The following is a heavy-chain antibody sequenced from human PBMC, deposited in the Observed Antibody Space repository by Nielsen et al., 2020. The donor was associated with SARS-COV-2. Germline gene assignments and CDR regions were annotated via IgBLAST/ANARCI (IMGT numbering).Heavy chain of an antibody. CDR1: GGSISSYY. V-gene: IGHV4-59*01. CDR2: IYYSGST. CDR3: ASSSSPWGWFDP. Sequence: SETLSLTCTVSGGSISSYYWSWIRQPPGKGLEWTGYIYYSGSTNYNPSLKSRVTISVDTSKNQFSLKLSSVTAADTAVYYCASSSSPWGWFDPWGQGTLVTVSS. J-gene: IGHJ5*02. D-gene: IGHD2-2*01.